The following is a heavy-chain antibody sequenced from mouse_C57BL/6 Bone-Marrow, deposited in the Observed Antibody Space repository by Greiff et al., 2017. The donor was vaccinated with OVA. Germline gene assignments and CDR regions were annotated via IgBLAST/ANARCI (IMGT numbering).Heavy chain of an antibody. Sequence: EVQLVESGAELVRPGASVKLSCTASGFNIKDDYMHWVKQRPEQGLEWIGWIDPENGDTEYASKFQGKATITADTSSNTAYLQLSSLTSEDTAVYYCARWGVYSNPYAMDYWGQGTSVTVSS. CDR1: GFNIKDDY. J-gene: IGHJ4*01. V-gene: IGHV14-4*01. CDR3: ARWGVYSNPYAMDY. CDR2: IDPENGDT. D-gene: IGHD2-5*01.